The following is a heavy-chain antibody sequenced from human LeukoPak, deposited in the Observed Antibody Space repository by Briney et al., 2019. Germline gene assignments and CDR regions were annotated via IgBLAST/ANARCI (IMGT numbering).Heavy chain of an antibody. Sequence: RGSLRLSCAASGFTLSDYHMNWVRQAPGKGLEWLSSITTISHYIYYAGAVRGRFTISRDNAKNSLYLQMNSLRGEDTAVYYCARSGGPGTYHQLRYNWFDPWGQGTLVTVSS. J-gene: IGHJ5*02. CDR2: ITTISHYI. V-gene: IGHV3-21*01. CDR1: GFTLSDYH. D-gene: IGHD3-10*01. CDR3: ARSGGPGTYHQLRYNWFDP.